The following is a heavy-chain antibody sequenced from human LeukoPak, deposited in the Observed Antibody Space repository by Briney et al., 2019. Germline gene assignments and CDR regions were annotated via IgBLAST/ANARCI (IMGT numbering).Heavy chain of an antibody. V-gene: IGHV3-48*03. CDR2: ISSRGGTI. CDR1: GFPFNTYE. J-gene: IGHJ3*01. Sequence: GGSLRLSCAASGFPFNTYEMDWVRQAPGKGLEWVAYISSRGGTIYYADSVRGRFTISRDNAKNSLYLQMNSLRAEDTAVYYCAKDFPPDSSVFDAFDVWGQGKMVTV. D-gene: IGHD6-19*01. CDR3: AKDFPPDSSVFDAFDV.